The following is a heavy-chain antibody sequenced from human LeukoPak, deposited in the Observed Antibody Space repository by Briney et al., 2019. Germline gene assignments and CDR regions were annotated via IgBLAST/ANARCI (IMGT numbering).Heavy chain of an antibody. CDR3: ARSGRWYYGSGSYRNWFDP. CDR1: GGSISSYY. CDR2: IYYSGST. Sequence: SETLSLTCTVSGGSISSYYWSWIRQPPGKGLEWIGYIYYSGSTNYNPSLKSRVTISVDTSKNQFSLKLSSVTAADTAVYYCARSGRWYYGSGSYRNWFDPWGQGTLVTVSS. D-gene: IGHD3-10*01. V-gene: IGHV4-59*01. J-gene: IGHJ5*02.